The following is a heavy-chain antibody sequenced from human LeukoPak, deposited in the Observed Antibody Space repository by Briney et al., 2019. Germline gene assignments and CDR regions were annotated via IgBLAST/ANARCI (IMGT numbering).Heavy chain of an antibody. CDR1: GFTFRSSA. V-gene: IGHV1-58*02. J-gene: IGHJ3*01. D-gene: IGHD2/OR15-2a*01. CDR3: AAETYIQGPCNFDV. Sequence: ASVKVSCKASGFTFRSSAMQWVRQPRAQSHERIEWIVVGNGNTRYAQEFQERVTITRDISTSTVYMELSSLSSEDTAAYYCAAETYIQGPCNFDVWGQGTMVTVSS. CDR2: IVVGNGNT.